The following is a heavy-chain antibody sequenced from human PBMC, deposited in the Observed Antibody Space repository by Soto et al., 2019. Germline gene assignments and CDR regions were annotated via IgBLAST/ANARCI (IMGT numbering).Heavy chain of an antibody. Sequence: GASVKVSCKASGGTFSSYAISWARQAPGQGLEWMGGIIPIFGTANYAQKFQGRVTITADESTSTAYMELSSLRSEDTAVYYCARAGPAGFNYYYYGMDVWGQGTTVTVSS. CDR2: IIPIFGTA. V-gene: IGHV1-69*13. CDR3: ARAGPAGFNYYYYGMDV. D-gene: IGHD6-19*01. CDR1: GGTFSSYA. J-gene: IGHJ6*02.